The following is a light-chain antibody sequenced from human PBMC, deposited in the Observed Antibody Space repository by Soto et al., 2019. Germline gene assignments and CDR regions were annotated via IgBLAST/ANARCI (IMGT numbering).Light chain of an antibody. J-gene: IGKJ4*01. CDR1: QSVSSNY. Sequence: EIVLTQSPGTLSLSPGERATLSCRAIQSVSSNYVAWYQKKPGQAPRLLIYGASSRATGIPDRFSGSGSGTDFTLTISRLEPEDFAVYYCQEYGSSPPLTFGGGTKVDIK. CDR3: QEYGSSPPLT. V-gene: IGKV3-20*01. CDR2: GAS.